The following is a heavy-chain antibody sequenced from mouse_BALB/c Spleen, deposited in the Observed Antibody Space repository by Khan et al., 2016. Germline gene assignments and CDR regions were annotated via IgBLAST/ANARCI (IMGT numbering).Heavy chain of an antibody. V-gene: IGHV3-2*02. Sequence: EVQLQESGPGLVKPSQSLSLTCTVTGYSITSDYAWNWIRQFPGNKLEWMGYIRYSGSTTYNPYLTSRISITRDTSQNQFFMQLYSVTTEDTATDYYTRSPTATRYFDVWGAGTTVTVSS. D-gene: IGHD1-2*01. J-gene: IGHJ1*01. CDR3: TRSPTATRYFDV. CDR1: GYSITSDYA. CDR2: IRYSGST.